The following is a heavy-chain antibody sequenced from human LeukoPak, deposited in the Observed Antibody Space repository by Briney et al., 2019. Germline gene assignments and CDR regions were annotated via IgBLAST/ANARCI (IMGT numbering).Heavy chain of an antibody. V-gene: IGHV5-51*01. CDR3: ASSYSSLIRFDY. CDR1: GYTFTSYA. CDR2: IYPGDSDT. J-gene: IGHJ4*02. Sequence: ASVKVSCKASGYTFTSYAMHWVRQAPGQRLEWMGIIYPGDSDTRYSPSFQGQVTISADKSISTAYLQWSSLKASDTAMYYCASSYSSLIRFDYWGQGTLVTVSS. D-gene: IGHD6-6*01.